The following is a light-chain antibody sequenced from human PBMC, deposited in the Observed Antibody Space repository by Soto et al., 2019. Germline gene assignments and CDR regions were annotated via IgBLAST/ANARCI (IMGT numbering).Light chain of an antibody. Sequence: DIQLTQSPSFLSASVGDRVTITCRASQGISSYLAWYQQKPGKAPKVLIYAASTLQSGVLSRFSGSGSGTEFTLTISSLQPEDFATYYCQQLNSYPWTFGQGTKVEIK. CDR1: QGISSY. V-gene: IGKV1-9*01. CDR2: AAS. J-gene: IGKJ1*01. CDR3: QQLNSYPWT.